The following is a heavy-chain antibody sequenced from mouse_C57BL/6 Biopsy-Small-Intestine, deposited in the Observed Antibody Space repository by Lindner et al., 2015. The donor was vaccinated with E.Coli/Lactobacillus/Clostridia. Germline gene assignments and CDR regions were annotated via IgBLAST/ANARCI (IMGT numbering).Heavy chain of an antibody. D-gene: IGHD1-2*01. CDR1: GYAFSSYD. Sequence: SVKVSCKASGYAFSSYDINWVRQATGQGPEWMGWMNTRNGNTGYAQKFQGRVTMTRSTSISTAYMELSGLTSDDTAIYYCARAHGYTQLGYWGQGTLVTVSS. J-gene: IGHJ4*01. CDR3: ARAHGYTQLGY. V-gene: IGHV1-66*01. CDR2: MNTRNGNT.